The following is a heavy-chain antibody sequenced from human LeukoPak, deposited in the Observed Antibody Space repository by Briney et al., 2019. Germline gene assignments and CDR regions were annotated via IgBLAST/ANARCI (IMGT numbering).Heavy chain of an antibody. V-gene: IGHV5-51*01. CDR1: GYSFANYG. CDR2: MYPGDSTA. J-gene: IGHJ6*02. Sequence: GESLKISCKGSGYSFANYGIGWVRQMPGKGLEWMGIMYPGDSTAGYSPSFQGQVTVSADESTSTAYLHWSSLKASDTAVYYCAAAAPPALTMYYYYYYGMDVWGQGTTVTVSS. CDR3: AAAAPPALTMYYYYYYGMDV. D-gene: IGHD1/OR15-1a*01.